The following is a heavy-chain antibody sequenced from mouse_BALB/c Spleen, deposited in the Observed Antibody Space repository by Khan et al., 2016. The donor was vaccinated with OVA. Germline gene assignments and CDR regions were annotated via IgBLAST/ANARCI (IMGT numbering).Heavy chain of an antibody. Sequence: QVQLQQSGAELARPGASVKMSCKASGYTFTSYTIHWIKLRPGQGLEWIGFINPSNGYTNYNQKFKDKATLTAAKSSTTVYLQLSSLTSADSAVYNCVRDGADQRNDGWFAYWGQGTLVTVSA. CDR2: INPSNGYT. D-gene: IGHD2-14*01. J-gene: IGHJ3*01. CDR3: VRDGADQRNDGWFAY. V-gene: IGHV1-4*01. CDR1: GYTFTSYT.